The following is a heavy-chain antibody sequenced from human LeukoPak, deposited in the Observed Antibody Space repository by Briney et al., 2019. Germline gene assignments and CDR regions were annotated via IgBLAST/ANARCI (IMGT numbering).Heavy chain of an antibody. CDR3: AREKYNWNYRGYYYYYMDV. V-gene: IGHV3-7*01. D-gene: IGHD1-7*01. CDR1: GFTFSSYW. Sequence: GGSLGLSCAASGFTFSSYWMSWVRQAPGKGLEWVANIKQDGSEKYYVDSVKGRFTISRDNAKNSLYLQMNSLRAEDTAVYYCAREKYNWNYRGYYYYYMDVWGKGTTVTVSS. J-gene: IGHJ6*03. CDR2: IKQDGSEK.